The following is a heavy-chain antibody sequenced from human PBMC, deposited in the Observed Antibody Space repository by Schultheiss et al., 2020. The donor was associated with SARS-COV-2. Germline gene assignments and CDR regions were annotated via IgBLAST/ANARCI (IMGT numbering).Heavy chain of an antibody. CDR3: ARTMVADWGSFDY. Sequence: LRLSCTVSGGSIRSGESYWSWIRQSPGKGLEWIGYIDYSGRIFYNPSLKSRLTISVDTSKNQFSLKLSSVTAADTAVYYCARTMVADWGSFDYWGQGTLVTVSS. J-gene: IGHJ4*02. CDR2: IDYSGRI. V-gene: IGHV4-30-4*01. D-gene: IGHD4/OR15-4a*01. CDR1: GGSIRSGESY.